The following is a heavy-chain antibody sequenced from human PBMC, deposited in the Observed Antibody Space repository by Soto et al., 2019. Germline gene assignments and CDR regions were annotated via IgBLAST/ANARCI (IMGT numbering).Heavy chain of an antibody. CDR3: AKGARDLDS. J-gene: IGHJ4*02. Sequence: EVQLLESGGGLVQPGGSLRLSCAASGFTFSSQTMSWVRQATGKGLEWVSVISSSGSTSYTDSVEGRFTISKDSSKNTLYLQLNSLRVEDTAVYYWAKGARDLDSWGKGTLVTVSS. D-gene: IGHD5-12*01. V-gene: IGHV3-23*01. CDR1: GFTFSSQT. CDR2: ISSSGST.